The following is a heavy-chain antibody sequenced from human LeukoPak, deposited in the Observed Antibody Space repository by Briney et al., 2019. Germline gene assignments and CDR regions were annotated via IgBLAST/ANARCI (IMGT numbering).Heavy chain of an antibody. CDR2: ISYDGSNK. D-gene: IGHD4-11*01. Sequence: PGGSLRLSCAAPGFTFSSYGMHWVRQAPGKGLEWVAVISYDGSNKYYADSVKGRFTISRDNAKNSLYLQMNSLRAEDTAVYYCARAHPGDYSDFQFDYWGQGTLVTVSS. J-gene: IGHJ4*02. CDR1: GFTFSSYG. CDR3: ARAHPGDYSDFQFDY. V-gene: IGHV3-30*03.